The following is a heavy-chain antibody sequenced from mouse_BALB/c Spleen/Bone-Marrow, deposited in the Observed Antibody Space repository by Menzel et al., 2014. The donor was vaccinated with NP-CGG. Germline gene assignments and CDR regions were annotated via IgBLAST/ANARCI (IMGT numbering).Heavy chain of an antibody. D-gene: IGHD2-1*01. V-gene: IGHV1-84*02. CDR3: ARHYGNYAAMDY. CDR1: GFTFSSTY. J-gene: IGHJ4*01. CDR2: IYARTGGT. Sequence: LVESGAELVKPGASVKLSCKTSGFTFSSTYLSWLRQKPGQSLEWIAWIYARTGGTNYNPKFTGKAQLTVDTSSSIAFMQFSSLTNEDSAIYYCARHYGNYAAMDYWGQGTSVTVSS.